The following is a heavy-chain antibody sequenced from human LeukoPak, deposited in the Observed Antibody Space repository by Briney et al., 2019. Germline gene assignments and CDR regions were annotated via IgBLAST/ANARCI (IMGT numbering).Heavy chain of an antibody. Sequence: PSETLSLTCAVYGGSFSGYYWSWIRQPPGRGLEWIGEINHSGSTNYNPPLKSRVTISVDTSKNQFSLKLSSVTAADTAVYYCARGLTTVTRHGYNWFDPWGQGTLVTVSS. D-gene: IGHD4-17*01. J-gene: IGHJ5*02. CDR3: ARGLTTVTRHGYNWFDP. CDR1: GGSFSGYY. CDR2: INHSGST. V-gene: IGHV4-34*01.